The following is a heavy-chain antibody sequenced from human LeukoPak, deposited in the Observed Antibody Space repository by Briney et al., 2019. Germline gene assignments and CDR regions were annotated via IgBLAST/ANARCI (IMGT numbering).Heavy chain of an antibody. CDR1: GGSFSGYY. CDR3: ARGPRYCGGGSCHTNWFDP. J-gene: IGHJ5*02. CDR2: INHSGST. D-gene: IGHD2-15*01. Sequence: SETLSLTCAVYGGSFSGYYWSWIRQPPGKGLEWIGEINHSGSTNYNPSLKSRVTISVDTSKNQFSLKLSSVTAADTAVYYCARGPRYCGGGSCHTNWFDPWGQGTLVTVSS. V-gene: IGHV4-34*01.